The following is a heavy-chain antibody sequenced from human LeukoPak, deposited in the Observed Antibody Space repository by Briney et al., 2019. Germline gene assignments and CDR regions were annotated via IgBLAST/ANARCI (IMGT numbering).Heavy chain of an antibody. D-gene: IGHD6-13*01. V-gene: IGHV3-30*03. CDR3: ARVPSIAAVGIRLDY. CDR2: ISYDGRHK. J-gene: IGHJ4*02. Sequence: GGSLRLSCVASGFTFSNYGMHWVRQAPGKGLEWVAVISYDGRHKYYADSVKGRFTISRDNSKNTLYLQMNSLRAEDTAMYYCARVPSIAAVGIRLDYGGQGTLVTVSS. CDR1: GFTFSNYG.